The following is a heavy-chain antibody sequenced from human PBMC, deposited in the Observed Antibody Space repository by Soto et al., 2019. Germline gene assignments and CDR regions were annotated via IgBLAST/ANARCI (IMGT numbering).Heavy chain of an antibody. J-gene: IGHJ4*02. D-gene: IGHD2-15*01. Sequence: EVQLVESGGGLVEPGGSLRLSCAASGFTFSDHYMDWVRQAPGKGLEWIGRVRNKATSYTTEYAASVRGRFTVSRDDSKNSLYLQMNSLQTEDTAMYYCVRNLASGGTYYFDYWGQGTLVTVSS. CDR2: VRNKATSYTT. V-gene: IGHV3-72*01. CDR1: GFTFSDHY. CDR3: VRNLASGGTYYFDY.